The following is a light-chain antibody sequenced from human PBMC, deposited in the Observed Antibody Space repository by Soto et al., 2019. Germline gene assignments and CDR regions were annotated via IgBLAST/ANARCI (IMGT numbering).Light chain of an antibody. CDR3: VAWDDRLDGPV. CDR2: EVS. Sequence: QSALTQPASVSGSPGQSVTISCTGTSSDVGAYKYVSWYQQHPGKAPKLMIYEVSNRPSGVSNRFSGSKSGNTASLTISGLQADDEADYFCVAWDDRLDGPVFGGGTKLTVL. CDR1: SSDVGAYKY. V-gene: IGLV2-14*01. J-gene: IGLJ2*01.